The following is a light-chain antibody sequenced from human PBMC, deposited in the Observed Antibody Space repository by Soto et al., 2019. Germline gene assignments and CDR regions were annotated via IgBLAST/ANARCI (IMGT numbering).Light chain of an antibody. CDR1: QSVSTL. V-gene: IGKV1-5*01. CDR2: DAS. Sequence: DVQMTQSPSTLSASVGERVTITCRASQSVSTLLAWYQQKPGRAPKLLIYDASSLESGVPSRFSGSGSGTEFTLTISSLQPDDFATYYCQQLFDSPITFGQGTRLEIK. J-gene: IGKJ5*01. CDR3: QQLFDSPIT.